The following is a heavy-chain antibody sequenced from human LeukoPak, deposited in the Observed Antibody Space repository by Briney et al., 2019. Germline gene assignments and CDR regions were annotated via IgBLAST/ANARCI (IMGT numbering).Heavy chain of an antibody. Sequence: GGSLRLSCAASGFTFSSYAMSWVRQAPGKELEWVSAISGSGGSTYYADSVKGRFTISRDNSKNTLYLQMNSLRAEDTAVYYCAKDTRYEEGYYYDSSGYSDWGQGTLVTVSS. CDR3: AKDTRYEEGYYYDSSGYSD. CDR1: GFTFSSYA. CDR2: ISGSGGST. J-gene: IGHJ4*02. D-gene: IGHD3-22*01. V-gene: IGHV3-23*01.